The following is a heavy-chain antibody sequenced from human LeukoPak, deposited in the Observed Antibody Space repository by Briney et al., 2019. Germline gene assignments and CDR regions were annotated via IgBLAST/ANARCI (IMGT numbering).Heavy chain of an antibody. CDR1: GFTFSSYG. D-gene: IGHD2-2*01. CDR2: IWYDGSNK. J-gene: IGHJ6*04. CDR3: ARAGGYCSSTSCYRSYYYYGMDV. V-gene: IGHV3-33*01. Sequence: GGSLRLSCAASGFTFSSYGMHWVRQAPGKGLEWVAVIWYDGSNKYYADSVKGRFTISRDNSKNTLYLQMNSLRAEDTAVYYCARAGGYCSSTSCYRSYYYYGMDVWGKGTTVTVSS.